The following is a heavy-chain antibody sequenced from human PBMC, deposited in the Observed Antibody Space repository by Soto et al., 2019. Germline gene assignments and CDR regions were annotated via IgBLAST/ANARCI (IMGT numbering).Heavy chain of an antibody. Sequence: EVQVVESGGGLVQPGGSLRLSCNFSFSMYSMDWVRQAPGKGLEWVASISSGSAFIKYADSVKGRFTISRDNAKNSVALQMDSLRVEDTAMYYCTRDQGGSYDSWFDPRGRGTLVTVSS. D-gene: IGHD1-26*01. V-gene: IGHV3-21*01. J-gene: IGHJ5*02. CDR3: TRDQGGSYDSWFDP. CDR2: ISSGSAFI. CDR1: SFSMYS.